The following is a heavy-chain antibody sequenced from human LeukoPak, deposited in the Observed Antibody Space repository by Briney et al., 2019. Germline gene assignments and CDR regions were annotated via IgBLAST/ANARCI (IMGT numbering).Heavy chain of an antibody. CDR2: ISAYNGNT. Sequence: ASVKVSCKASGYTFTSYGISWVRQAPGQGLEWMGWISAYNGNTNYAQKLQGRVTMTTDTSTSIAYMELRSLRSDDTAVYYCARALGYCSSTSCYAFDYWGQGTLVTVSS. J-gene: IGHJ4*02. D-gene: IGHD2-2*01. CDR3: ARALGYCSSTSCYAFDY. CDR1: GYTFTSYG. V-gene: IGHV1-18*01.